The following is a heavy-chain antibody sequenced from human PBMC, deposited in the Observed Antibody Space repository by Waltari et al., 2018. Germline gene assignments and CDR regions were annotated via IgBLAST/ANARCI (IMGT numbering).Heavy chain of an antibody. Sequence: EVRLEESGGGLVQPGGSLRLSCAASGFAFSSYWMHWVRQAPGKGLVWVSRIDKEGRGTTYADSVMVRCTISRDNAKNTVYLEMTSLRAEDTAVYYCSRSPAGYSRSDYWGQGTLVTVSS. D-gene: IGHD5-18*01. V-gene: IGHV3-74*01. CDR3: SRSPAGYSRSDY. J-gene: IGHJ4*02. CDR2: IDKEGRGT. CDR1: GFAFSSYW.